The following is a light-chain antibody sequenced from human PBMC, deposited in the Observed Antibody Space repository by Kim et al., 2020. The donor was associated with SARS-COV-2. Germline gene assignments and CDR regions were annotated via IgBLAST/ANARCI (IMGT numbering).Light chain of an antibody. CDR1: QSVSSNY. V-gene: IGKV3-20*01. J-gene: IGKJ4*01. CDR3: QQYGSSPS. CDR2: GAS. Sequence: EIVLTQSPGTLSLSPGERATLSCRASQSVSSNYLAWYQHKPGQAPRLLIYGASSRATGIPDRFSGSGSGTDFTLTISRLEPEDFAVYYCQQYGSSPSFGGGTKVDIK.